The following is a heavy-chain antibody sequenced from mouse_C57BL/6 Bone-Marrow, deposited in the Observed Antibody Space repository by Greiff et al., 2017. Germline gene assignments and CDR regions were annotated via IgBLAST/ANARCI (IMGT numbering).Heavy chain of an antibody. CDR2: IYPRSGNT. V-gene: IGHV1-81*01. J-gene: IGHJ3*01. CDR1: GYTFTSYG. D-gene: IGHD2-14*01. Sequence: VQLQQSGAELARPGASVKLSCKASGYTFTSYGISWVKQRTGQGLEWIGEIYPRSGNTYYNEKFKGKATLTADKSSSTAYMEVSSLTSEDTAVYCCARARVRRRPGIAYWGQGTLVTVSA. CDR3: ARARVRRRPGIAY.